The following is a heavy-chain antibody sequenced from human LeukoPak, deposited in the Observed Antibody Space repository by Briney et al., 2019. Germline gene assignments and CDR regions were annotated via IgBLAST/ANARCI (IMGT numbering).Heavy chain of an antibody. Sequence: SETLSLTCTVSGGSISSYYWSWIRQPPGKGLEWIGYIYYSGSTNYNPSLKSRVTISVDTSKNQCSLKLSSVTAADTAVYYCAREFGGGMDVWGQGTTVTVSS. CDR1: GGSISSYY. J-gene: IGHJ6*02. D-gene: IGHD3-10*01. CDR3: AREFGGGMDV. CDR2: IYYSGST. V-gene: IGHV4-59*01.